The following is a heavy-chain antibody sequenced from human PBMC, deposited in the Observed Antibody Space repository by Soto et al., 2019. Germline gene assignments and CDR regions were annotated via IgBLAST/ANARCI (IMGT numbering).Heavy chain of an antibody. CDR1: GYKFTNYW. V-gene: IGHV5-51*01. CDR3: ASTDIVSTIDGGHDAFDI. Sequence: PGESLKISCKGSGYKFTNYWIGRVRQMPGKGLEWMGVIYPGDSDTRYSPSFQGQVTISADKSISTAYLQWSSLKASDTATYYCASTDIVSTIDGGHDAFDIWGQGTMVTVSS. J-gene: IGHJ3*02. CDR2: IYPGDSDT. D-gene: IGHD5-12*01.